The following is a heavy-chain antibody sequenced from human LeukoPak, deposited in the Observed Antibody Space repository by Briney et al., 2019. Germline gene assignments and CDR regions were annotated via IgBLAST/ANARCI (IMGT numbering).Heavy chain of an antibody. V-gene: IGHV3-21*01. CDR1: GFTFSSYS. J-gene: IGHJ3*02. Sequence: GGSLRLSCAASGFTFSSYSMNWVRQAPGEGLEWVSSISSSGSFIYYADSVRGRFTISRDNARNSLFLQMNSLRAEDTAVYYCARDLRYCSSASCSENGAFDIWGQGTMVTVSS. CDR2: ISSSGSFI. D-gene: IGHD2-2*01. CDR3: ARDLRYCSSASCSENGAFDI.